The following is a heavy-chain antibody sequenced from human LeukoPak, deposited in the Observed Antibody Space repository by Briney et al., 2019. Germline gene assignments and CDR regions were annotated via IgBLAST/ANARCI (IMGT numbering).Heavy chain of an antibody. V-gene: IGHV3-30-3*01. CDR2: VSYDGSNK. Sequence: GRSLRLSCAASGFTFSGYAMHWVRQAPGKGLEWVAVVSYDGSNKYYADSVKGRFTISRDNSENTLYLQMNSLRAEDTAVYYCARANIDTGYPGPGLDYWGQGTLVTVSS. CDR3: ARANIDTGYPGPGLDY. J-gene: IGHJ4*02. D-gene: IGHD3-9*01. CDR1: GFTFSGYA.